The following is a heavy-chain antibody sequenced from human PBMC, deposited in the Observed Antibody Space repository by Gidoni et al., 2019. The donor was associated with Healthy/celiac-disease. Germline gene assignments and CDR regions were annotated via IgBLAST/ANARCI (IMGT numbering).Heavy chain of an antibody. CDR1: GGSISSGSYY. CDR3: ARGGYSYGLGS. J-gene: IGHJ5*02. CDR2: IYTSGRT. Sequence: QVQLQESGPGLVKPSQTLSLTCTVSGGSISSGSYYWSWIRQPAGKGLEWIGRIYTSGRTNYNPSLKSRVTISVDTSKNQFSLKLSSVTAADTAVYYCARGGYSYGLGSWGQGTLVTVSS. D-gene: IGHD5-18*01. V-gene: IGHV4-61*02.